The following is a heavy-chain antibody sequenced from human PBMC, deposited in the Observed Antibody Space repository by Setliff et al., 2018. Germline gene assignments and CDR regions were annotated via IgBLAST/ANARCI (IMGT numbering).Heavy chain of an antibody. V-gene: IGHV3-48*01. CDR1: GFAFNRHG. CDR3: ARVIYFYYMDV. J-gene: IGHJ6*03. CDR2: ITSSSSTI. Sequence: PGGSLRLSCAASGFAFNRHGMNWVRQAPGKGLEWVSYITSSSSTIDYADSVKGRFTISRDDAKNSLYLQMNSLRAEDTAVYYCARVIYFYYMDVWGKGTTVTVSS.